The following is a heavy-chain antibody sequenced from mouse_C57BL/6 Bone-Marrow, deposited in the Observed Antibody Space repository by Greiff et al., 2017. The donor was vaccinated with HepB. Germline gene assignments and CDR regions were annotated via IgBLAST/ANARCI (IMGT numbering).Heavy chain of an antibody. Sequence: VQLQQSVAELVRPGASVKLSCTASGFNIKNTYMHWVKQRPEQGLEWIGRIDPANGNTKYAPKFQGKATITADTSSNTAYLQLSSLTAEDTAIYYCARYNYGSRGGFAYWGQGTLVTVSA. CDR1: GFNIKNTY. D-gene: IGHD1-1*01. J-gene: IGHJ3*01. CDR2: IDPANGNT. CDR3: ARYNYGSRGGFAY. V-gene: IGHV14-3*01.